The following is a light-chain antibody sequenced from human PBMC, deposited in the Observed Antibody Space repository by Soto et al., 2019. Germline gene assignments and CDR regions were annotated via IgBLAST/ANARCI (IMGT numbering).Light chain of an antibody. J-gene: IGLJ2*01. Sequence: QSALTQPPSASGSPGQSVTISCTGTSSDVGDYNYVSWYQQHPGKAPKLMIYEVNKRPSGVPDRFSGSKSGNTASLTVSGLQTEDEADYYCSSYAGKGVVGGGTKVTVL. CDR1: SSDVGDYNY. CDR2: EVN. CDR3: SSYAGKGV. V-gene: IGLV2-8*01.